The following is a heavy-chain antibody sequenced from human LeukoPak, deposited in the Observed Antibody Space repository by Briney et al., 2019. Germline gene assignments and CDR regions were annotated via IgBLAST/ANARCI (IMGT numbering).Heavy chain of an antibody. D-gene: IGHD6-13*01. CDR2: IGTAGDT. Sequence: AGGSLRLSCAASGFTFSSYDMHWVRQATGKGLEWVSAIGTAGDTYYPGSVKGRFTISRENAKNSLYLQMNSLRAGDTAVYYCARGQAAGDFDYWGQGTLVTVSS. CDR1: GFTFSSYD. CDR3: ARGQAAGDFDY. V-gene: IGHV3-13*01. J-gene: IGHJ4*02.